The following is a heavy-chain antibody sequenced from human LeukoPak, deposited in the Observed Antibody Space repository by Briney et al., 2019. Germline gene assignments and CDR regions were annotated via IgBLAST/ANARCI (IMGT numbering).Heavy chain of an antibody. CDR3: ASEVGATTRYFQH. CDR2: ISAYNGNT. Sequence: GASVKVSCKASGYTFTSYGISWVRQAPGQGLEWMGWISAYNGNTNYAQKLQGRVTMTTDTSTSTAYMELRSLRSEGTAVYYCASEVGATTRYFQHWGQGTLVTVSS. J-gene: IGHJ1*01. V-gene: IGHV1-18*01. CDR1: GYTFTSYG. D-gene: IGHD1-26*01.